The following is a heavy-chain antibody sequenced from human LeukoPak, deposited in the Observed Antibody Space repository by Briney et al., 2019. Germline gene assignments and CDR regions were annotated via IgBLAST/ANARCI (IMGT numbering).Heavy chain of an antibody. CDR3: ARVVGADWFDP. Sequence: PGGSLRLSCAASGFTFSSYAMHWVRQAPGKGLEWVAVISYDGSNKYYADSVKGRFTISRDNSKNTLYLQMNSLRAEDTAVYYCARVVGADWFDPWGQGTLLTVSS. CDR1: GFTFSSYA. D-gene: IGHD1-26*01. V-gene: IGHV3-30*04. CDR2: ISYDGSNK. J-gene: IGHJ5*02.